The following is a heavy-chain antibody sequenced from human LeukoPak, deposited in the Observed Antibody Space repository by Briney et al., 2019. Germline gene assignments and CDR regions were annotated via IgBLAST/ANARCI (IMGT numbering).Heavy chain of an antibody. CDR1: GGSFSGYY. J-gene: IGHJ4*02. CDR3: ARGHGRDGGYYY. D-gene: IGHD3-22*01. Sequence: PSETLSLTCAVYGGSFSGYYWSWIRQPPGKGLEWIGEINHSGSTNYNPSLKRRFTITVDTSKNQFSLKLSAVTAADTAVYYCARGHGRDGGYYYWGQGTLVTVSS. CDR2: INHSGST. V-gene: IGHV4-34*01.